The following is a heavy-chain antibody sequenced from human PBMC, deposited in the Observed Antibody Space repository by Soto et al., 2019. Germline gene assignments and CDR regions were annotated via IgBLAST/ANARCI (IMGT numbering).Heavy chain of an antibody. D-gene: IGHD6-19*01. CDR1: GFPFSTYL. J-gene: IGHJ4*02. CDR2: IGPDGSAK. CDR3: SSDICGRTAGCAN. Sequence: EVQLVESGGDLVQPGGSLRLSCAASGFPFSTYLMSWVRPAPGKGLERVANIGPDGSAKSYMGSVKGRFTSSRDNAKTSLYLQMDSLRVEETATYYCSSDICGRTAGCANGGQGNLVIVSS. V-gene: IGHV3-7*01.